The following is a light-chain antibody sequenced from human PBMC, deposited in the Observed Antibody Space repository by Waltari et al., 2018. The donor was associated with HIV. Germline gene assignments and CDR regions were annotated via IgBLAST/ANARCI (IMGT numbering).Light chain of an antibody. J-gene: IGLJ3*02. V-gene: IGLV2-23*02. Sequence: QSPLTQPASVAGNPGQSVPITCAGTNIDVGNYNLAFWYQQHPGKAHKRLIYDVSKRPSGVSSRFSGSKSGYWASLTISGLLTEDESYYYCLTYVSDSGTWKFGGGTYLTV. CDR1: NIDVGNYNL. CDR2: DVS. CDR3: LTYVSDSGTWK.